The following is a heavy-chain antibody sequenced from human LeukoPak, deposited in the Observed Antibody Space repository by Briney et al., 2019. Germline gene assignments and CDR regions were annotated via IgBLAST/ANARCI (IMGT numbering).Heavy chain of an antibody. CDR1: GFTFSDYY. Sequence: PGGSLRLSCAPSGFTFSDYYMNWIRQAPGKGLEWVSYISSSSVYTNYADFAKGRLTISRDNARNTLYLQMNSLRADDTAVYYCTRDIGGRSAYWGQGTLVTVSS. J-gene: IGHJ4*02. D-gene: IGHD3-16*01. CDR3: TRDIGGRSAY. V-gene: IGHV3-11*06. CDR2: ISSSSVYT.